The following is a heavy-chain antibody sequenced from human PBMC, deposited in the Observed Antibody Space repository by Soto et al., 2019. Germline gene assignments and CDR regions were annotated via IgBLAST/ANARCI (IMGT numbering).Heavy chain of an antibody. Sequence: LRLSCATSGFTFHGYAMSWVRQAPGKGLEWVSAIAFTGSATYYADSVKGRFTISRDNSKNIVYLQMNSLRVDDTALYYCVKDGGGVRYNYNIRGDSWGQGTQVTVSS. CDR1: GFTFHGYA. CDR3: VKDGGGVRYNYNIRGDS. V-gene: IGHV3-23*01. D-gene: IGHD5-18*01. J-gene: IGHJ4*02. CDR2: IAFTGSAT.